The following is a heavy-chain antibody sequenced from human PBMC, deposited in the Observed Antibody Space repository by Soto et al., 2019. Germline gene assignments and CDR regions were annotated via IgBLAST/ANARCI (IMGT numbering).Heavy chain of an antibody. V-gene: IGHV3-7*01. CDR3: AREPHKVDCSXGSCFENARYNYFDP. CDR2: IKQDGSE. D-gene: IGHD2-15*01. J-gene: IGHJ5*02. Sequence: GGSLSLSCAASGFTFSSYWMSWVRQAPGKGLEWVANIKQDGSEYYVDSVKGRFTISRDNAKNSLYLQMNSLRAEDTAVYYCAREPHKVDCSXGSCFENARYNYFDPWGQGTLVTVSS. CDR1: GFTFSSYW.